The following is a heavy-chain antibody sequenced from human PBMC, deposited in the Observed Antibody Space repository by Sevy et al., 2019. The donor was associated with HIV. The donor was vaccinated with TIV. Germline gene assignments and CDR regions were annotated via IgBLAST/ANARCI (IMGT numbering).Heavy chain of an antibody. CDR1: GYTFTGYY. CDR2: INPNSGGT. Sequence: ASVKVSCKASGYTFTGYYMHWVRQAPGQGLEWMGWINPNSGGTNYAQTFQGRVTMTRDTSISTAYMELGRLRSGDTAVYYCASQSPAGYCSGGSCTRLSNYYYYVMDVWGQGTTVTVSS. CDR3: ASQSPAGYCSGGSCTRLSNYYYYVMDV. J-gene: IGHJ6*02. V-gene: IGHV1-2*02. D-gene: IGHD2-15*01.